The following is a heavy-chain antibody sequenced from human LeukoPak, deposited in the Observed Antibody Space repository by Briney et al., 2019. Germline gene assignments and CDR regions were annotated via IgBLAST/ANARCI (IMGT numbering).Heavy chain of an antibody. CDR2: IFTSGST. J-gene: IGHJ3*02. V-gene: IGHV4-4*07. D-gene: IGHD4-11*01. CDR3: ARAPVTVKDSFDI. Sequence: PSETLSLTCAVSGGSINNYYWSWIRQPAGKGLEGIGRIFTSGSTNYNASLKSRVTMSVDTSKNQFSLKLRSMTAADTAVYYCARAPVTVKDSFDIWGQGTMVTVSS. CDR1: GGSINNYY.